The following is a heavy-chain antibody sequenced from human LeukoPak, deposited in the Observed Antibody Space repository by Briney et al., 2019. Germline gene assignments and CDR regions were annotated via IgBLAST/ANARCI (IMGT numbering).Heavy chain of an antibody. D-gene: IGHD6-19*01. CDR1: GFTFSSYW. V-gene: IGHV3-21*01. J-gene: IGHJ4*02. CDR3: ARGNTYSGWYYFDY. Sequence: PGGSLRLSCAASGFTFSSYWMSWVRQAPGKGLEWVSSISSSSSYIYYADSVKGRFTISRDNAKNSLYLQMNSLRAEDTAVYYCARGNTYSGWYYFDYWGQGTLVTVSS. CDR2: ISSSSSYI.